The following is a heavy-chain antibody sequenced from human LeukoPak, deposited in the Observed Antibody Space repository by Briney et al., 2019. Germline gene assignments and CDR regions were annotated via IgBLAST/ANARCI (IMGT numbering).Heavy chain of an antibody. CDR3: AREGKPLWFGELPLNWFDP. J-gene: IGHJ5*02. CDR2: ISSSGSTI. V-gene: IGHV3-48*03. D-gene: IGHD3-10*01. CDR1: GFTFSSYE. Sequence: QSGGSLRLSCAASGFTFSSYEMNWVRQAPGKGLEWVSYISSSGSTIYYADSVKGRFTISRDNAKNSLYLQMNSLRAEDTAVYYCAREGKPLWFGELPLNWFDPWGQGTLVTVSS.